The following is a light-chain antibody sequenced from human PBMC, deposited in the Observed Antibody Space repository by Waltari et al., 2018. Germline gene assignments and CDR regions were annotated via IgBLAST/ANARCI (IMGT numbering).Light chain of an antibody. J-gene: IGKJ4*01. CDR3: QQRRNWPLT. CDR2: DTS. V-gene: IGKV3-11*01. CDR1: QSVTNY. Sequence: DIVLTQPPAILSLSPGERASLSCRASQSVTNYLAWYQQKPGQAPRLLIYDTSNRATGIPARFSGSGFATDFTLTISSLEPDDFAVYYCQQRRNWPLTFGGGTKVEIK.